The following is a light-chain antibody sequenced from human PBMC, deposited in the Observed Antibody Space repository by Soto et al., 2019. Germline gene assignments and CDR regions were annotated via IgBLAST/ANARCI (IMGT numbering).Light chain of an antibody. CDR3: QQRSDWPLLT. CDR2: DAS. V-gene: IGKV3-11*01. CDR1: QSVSSY. Sequence: EIVLTQSPATLSLSPGERATLSCRASQSVSSYLAWNQQKPGQAPRLLIYDASNRAPGIPARFSGSGSGTDFTLNISRLEPEDFAVYFCQQRSDWPLLTFGGGTRVQI. J-gene: IGKJ4*01.